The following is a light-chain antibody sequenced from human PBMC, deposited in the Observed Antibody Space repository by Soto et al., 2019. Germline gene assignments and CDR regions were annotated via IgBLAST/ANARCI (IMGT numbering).Light chain of an antibody. V-gene: IGKV3-20*01. CDR1: QTVNSVY. Sequence: EIVLTQSPVTLSLSPGERATLSCKASQTVNSVYLAWFQQKPGQSPRLLTYNIFDRATGVPDRISGSGSGTDFTLTSSRLAPEDFGIYYCQLYGASPTFGGGNKVEI. CDR2: NIF. J-gene: IGKJ4*01. CDR3: QLYGASPT.